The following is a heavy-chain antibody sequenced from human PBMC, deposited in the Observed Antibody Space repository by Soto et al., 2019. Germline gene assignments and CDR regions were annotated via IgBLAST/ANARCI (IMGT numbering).Heavy chain of an antibody. CDR2: MSHSGPT. J-gene: IGHJ4*02. CDR1: GGSVTTNYW. D-gene: IGHD6-19*01. V-gene: IGHV4-4*02. Sequence: QLQESGPGLVKPSGTLSLTCAVSGGSVTTNYWWGWVRQSPVTGLEWIGDMSHSGPTNYSPSLKSRVTLSVDTCKNQFSLELKSVTAADTAVYFCGMSRGWYEIHSWGQGTLVTVSS. CDR3: GMSRGWYEIHS.